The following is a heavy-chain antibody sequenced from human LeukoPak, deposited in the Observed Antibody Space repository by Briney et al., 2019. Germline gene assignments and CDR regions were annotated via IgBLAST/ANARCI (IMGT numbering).Heavy chain of an antibody. D-gene: IGHD5-12*01. J-gene: IGHJ4*02. CDR2: IYSGGST. V-gene: IGHV3-66*01. Sequence: GGSLRLSCAASEFSVGSNYMTWVRQAPGKGLEWVSLIYSGGSTYYADSVKGRFTISRDNSKNTLYLQMNSLRAEDTAVYYCARRPSGYHNTGGQGTLVTVSS. CDR3: ARRPSGYHNT. CDR1: EFSVGSNY.